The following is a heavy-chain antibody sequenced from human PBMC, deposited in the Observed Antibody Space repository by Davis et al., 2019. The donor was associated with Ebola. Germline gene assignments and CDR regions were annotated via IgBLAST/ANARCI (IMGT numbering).Heavy chain of an antibody. Sequence: GGSLRLSCTASGFTFGDYAMSWVRQAPGKGLEWVGFIRSKAYGGTTEYAASVKSRFTISRDDSKSIAYLQMNSLKTEDTAVYYCTRYGGPDTYYYYGMDVWGQGTTVTVSS. CDR2: IRSKAYGGTT. CDR3: TRYGGPDTYYYYGMDV. V-gene: IGHV3-49*04. J-gene: IGHJ6*02. D-gene: IGHD3-10*01. CDR1: GFTFGDYA.